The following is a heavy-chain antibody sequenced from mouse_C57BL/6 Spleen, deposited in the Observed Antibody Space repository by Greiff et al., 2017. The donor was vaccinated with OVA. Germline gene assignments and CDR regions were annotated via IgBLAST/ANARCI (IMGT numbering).Heavy chain of an antibody. D-gene: IGHD2-4*01. CDR2: IDPNSGGT. J-gene: IGHJ3*01. CDR1: GYTFTSYW. CDR3: ARSAYDYAAWFAY. V-gene: IGHV1-72*01. Sequence: QVQLQQPGAELVKPGASVKLSCKASGYTFTSYWMHWVKQRPGRGLEWIGRIDPNSGGTKYNEKFKSKATLTVDKPSSTAYMQLSSLTSEDSAVYDCARSAYDYAAWFAYWGQGTLVTVSA.